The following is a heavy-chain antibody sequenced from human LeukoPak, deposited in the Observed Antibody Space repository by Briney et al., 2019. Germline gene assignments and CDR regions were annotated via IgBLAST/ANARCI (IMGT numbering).Heavy chain of an antibody. V-gene: IGHV3-23*01. CDR1: GFTFSTYA. CDR3: AKFTRTLVRGALVN. CDR2: IGGSGGST. D-gene: IGHD3-10*01. Sequence: GGSLRLSCAASGFTFSTYAMSWVRRAPGKGLEWVSAIGGSGGSTYYADSVKGRFTISRDDSKNTLYLQMNSLRAEDTAIYYCAKFTRTLVRGALVNWGQGTLVTVSS. J-gene: IGHJ4*02.